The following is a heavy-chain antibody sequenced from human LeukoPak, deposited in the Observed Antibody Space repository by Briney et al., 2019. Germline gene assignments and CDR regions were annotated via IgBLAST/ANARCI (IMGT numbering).Heavy chain of an antibody. V-gene: IGHV4-39*07. D-gene: IGHD2-15*01. J-gene: IGHJ4*02. Sequence: SETLSLTCTVSGGSISSASYFWGWIRQPPGKGLEWIGTLYYSGSTYYNPSLKSRVTISVDTSKNQFSLKLSSVTAADTAVYYCARGIYCSGGSCYSFYYFDYWGQGTLVTVSS. CDR1: GGSISSASYF. CDR2: LYYSGST. CDR3: ARGIYCSGGSCYSFYYFDY.